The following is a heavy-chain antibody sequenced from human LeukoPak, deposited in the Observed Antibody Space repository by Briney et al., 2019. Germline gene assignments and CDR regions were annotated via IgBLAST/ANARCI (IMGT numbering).Heavy chain of an antibody. J-gene: IGHJ4*02. CDR2: IRYDGSNK. D-gene: IGHD3-16*02. CDR3: AKEDYVWGSYRANPFDY. V-gene: IGHV3-30*02. Sequence: PGGSLRLSCAASGFTFSSYGMHWVRQAPDKGLEWVAFIRYDGSNKYYADSVKGRFTISRDNSKNTLYLQMNSLRAEDTAVYYCAKEDYVWGSYRANPFDYWGQGTLVTVSS. CDR1: GFTFSSYG.